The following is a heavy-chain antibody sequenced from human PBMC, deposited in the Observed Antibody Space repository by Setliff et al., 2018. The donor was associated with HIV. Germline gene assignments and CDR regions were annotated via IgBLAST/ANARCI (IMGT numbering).Heavy chain of an antibody. Sequence: GESLKISCEASGFIFSNHDFHWVRQAAAKGLEWVAVIWYDGSNKYYADSVKGRFTISRDNSKNTLYLQMNSLRAEDTAVYYCACPPRPTPTPEDYWGQGTLVTVSS. CDR2: IWYDGSNK. J-gene: IGHJ4*02. V-gene: IGHV3-33*08. CDR1: GFIFSNHD. CDR3: ACPPRPTPTPEDY. D-gene: IGHD6-6*01.